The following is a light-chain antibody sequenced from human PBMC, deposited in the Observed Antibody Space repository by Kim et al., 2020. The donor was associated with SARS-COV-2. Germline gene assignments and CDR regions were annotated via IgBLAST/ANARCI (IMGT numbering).Light chain of an antibody. J-gene: IGKJ4*01. Sequence: EIVMTQSPATLSVSPGIRATLSCRASQSVSDYVAWFQQKPGQSPRLLIYDASTRATGIPARFSGSGSGTEFTLTISGLQSEDFAFYYCQQYNNWPLTFGGGTKVDIK. CDR3: QQYNNWPLT. CDR1: QSVSDY. V-gene: IGKV3-15*01. CDR2: DAS.